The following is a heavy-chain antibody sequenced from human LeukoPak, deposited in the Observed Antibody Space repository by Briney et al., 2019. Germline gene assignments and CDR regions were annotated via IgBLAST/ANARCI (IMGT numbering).Heavy chain of an antibody. CDR1: GYTFTSYY. J-gene: IGHJ4*02. D-gene: IGHD1-26*01. Sequence: ASVKVSCKASGYTFTSYYMHWVRQAPGQGLEWMGIINPSGGSTSYAQKFQGRVTMTRDMSTSTAYMELSSLRSEDTAVYYCAGHSSGSYSFDYWGQGTLVTVSS. V-gene: IGHV1-46*01. CDR2: INPSGGST. CDR3: AGHSSGSYSFDY.